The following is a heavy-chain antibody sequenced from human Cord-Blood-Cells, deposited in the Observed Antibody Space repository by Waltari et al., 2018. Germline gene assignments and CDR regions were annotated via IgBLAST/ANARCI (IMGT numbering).Heavy chain of an antibody. D-gene: IGHD3-10*01. CDR3: ERGDPLSPSVRGVYDY. CDR1: GGSVSSGSYY. Sequence: QVQLQESGPGLVKPSETLSLTCTVSGGSVSSGSYYWSWIRPPPGKGLEWIGYIYYSGSTNYNPSLKSRVTISVDTSKNQFSLKLSSVTAADTAVYYCERGDPLSPSVRGVYDYWGQGTLVTVSS. J-gene: IGHJ4*02. V-gene: IGHV4-61*01. CDR2: IYYSGST.